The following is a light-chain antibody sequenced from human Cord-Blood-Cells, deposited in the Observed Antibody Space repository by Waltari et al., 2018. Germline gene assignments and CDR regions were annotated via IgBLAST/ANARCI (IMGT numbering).Light chain of an antibody. CDR1: SSDVGGYNY. CDR2: DVS. Sequence: QSALTQPASVSGSPGQSLTHSCTGTSSDVGGYNYVSWYQQHPGKAPKLMIYDVSKRPSGVSNRFSGSKSGNTASLTISGLQAEDEADYYCSSYTSSSTYVFGTGTKVTVL. CDR3: SSYTSSSTYV. V-gene: IGLV2-14*01. J-gene: IGLJ1*01.